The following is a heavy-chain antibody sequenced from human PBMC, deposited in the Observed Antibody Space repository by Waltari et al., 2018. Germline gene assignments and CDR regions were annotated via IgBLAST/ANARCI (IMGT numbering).Heavy chain of an antibody. Sequence: GESGGGLVKPGGSLRLSCAASGFTFSSYSMNWVRQAPGKGLEWVSSISSSSSYIYYADSVKGRFTISRDNAKNSLYLQMNSLRAEDTAVYYCARDTYCSGGSCYSLYYYYYMDVWGKGTTVTVSS. CDR1: GFTFSSYS. CDR3: ARDTYCSGGSCYSLYYYYYMDV. D-gene: IGHD2-15*01. J-gene: IGHJ6*03. V-gene: IGHV3-21*01. CDR2: ISSSSSYI.